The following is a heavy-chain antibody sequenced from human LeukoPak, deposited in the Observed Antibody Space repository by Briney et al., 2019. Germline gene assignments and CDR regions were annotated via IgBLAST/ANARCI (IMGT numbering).Heavy chain of an antibody. D-gene: IGHD3-10*01. CDR2: INSDGSST. CDR3: AKVTYGSGTYGAFDS. V-gene: IGHV3-74*01. J-gene: IGHJ4*02. Sequence: GGSLRLSCEASGFTFSNYWMHWVRQAPGKGLVWVSRINSDGSSTTYADSVKGRFTISRDNSKNTLYLQMNSLRAEDTAIYYCAKVTYGSGTYGAFDSWGQGTLVTVSS. CDR1: GFTFSNYW.